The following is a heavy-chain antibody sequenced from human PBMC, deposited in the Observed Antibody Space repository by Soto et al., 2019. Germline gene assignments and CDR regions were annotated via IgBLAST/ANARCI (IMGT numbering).Heavy chain of an antibody. CDR3: ARLFYNYDILTGYHDSAHHYYYMDV. CDR2: IYPGDSDT. D-gene: IGHD3-9*01. J-gene: IGHJ6*03. Sequence: GESLKISCKGSGYSFTSYWIGWVRQMPGKGLEWMGIIYPGDSDTRYSPSFQGQVTISADKSISAAYLQWSSLKASDTAMYYCARLFYNYDILTGYHDSAHHYYYMDVWGKGTTVTVSS. CDR1: GYSFTSYW. V-gene: IGHV5-51*01.